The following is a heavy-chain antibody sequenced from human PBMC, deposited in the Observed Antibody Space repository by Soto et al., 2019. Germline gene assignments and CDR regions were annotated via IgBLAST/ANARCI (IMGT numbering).Heavy chain of an antibody. CDR2: IYYNGNT. CDR3: ARNVDTTRAYYFDY. CDR1: GGSISPYY. V-gene: IGHV4-59*01. D-gene: IGHD5-18*01. Sequence: SETLSLTCTVSGGSISPYYWSWIRQPPGKGLEWIGYIYYNGNTNYNPSLKSRVTMSVDTSKNQFSLKLNSVTAADTAVYYCARNVDTTRAYYFDYWGQGALVTVSS. J-gene: IGHJ4*02.